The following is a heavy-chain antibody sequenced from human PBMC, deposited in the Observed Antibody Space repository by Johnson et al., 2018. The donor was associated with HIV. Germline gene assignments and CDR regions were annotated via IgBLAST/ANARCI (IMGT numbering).Heavy chain of an antibody. CDR1: KFIFSSYA. V-gene: IGHV3-23*04. CDR3: ARGLKGAFDI. J-gene: IGHJ3*02. CDR2: ISGSGSST. Sequence: VQLVESGGGVVQPGKSLRLSCAASKFIFSSYAMSWVRQGPGKGLEWVSGISGSGSSTHYAESVKGRFTISRDNSKNTLYLQMGSLRAEDMAVYYCARGLKGAFDIWGQGTRVTVSA.